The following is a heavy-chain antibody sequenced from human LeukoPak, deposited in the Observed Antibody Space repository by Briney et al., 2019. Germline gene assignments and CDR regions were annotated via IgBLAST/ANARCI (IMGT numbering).Heavy chain of an antibody. CDR3: ARDMEVAGTSIDY. D-gene: IGHD6-19*01. Sequence: PGGSLRLSCAASGFTFSSYGMHRVRQAPSKGLEWGAVIWYDGSNKYYADSVKGRFTISRDNSKNTLYLQMNSLRAEDTAVYYCARDMEVAGTSIDYWGQGTLVTVSS. V-gene: IGHV3-33*01. J-gene: IGHJ4*02. CDR2: IWYDGSNK. CDR1: GFTFSSYG.